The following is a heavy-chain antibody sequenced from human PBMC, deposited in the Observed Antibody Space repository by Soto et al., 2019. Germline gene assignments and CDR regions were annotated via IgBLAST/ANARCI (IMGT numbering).Heavy chain of an antibody. V-gene: IGHV5-51*01. Sequence: PGESLKISCKGSGYSFTSYWIGWVRQMPGKGLEWMGIIYPGDSDTRYSPSFQGQVTISADKSISTAYLQWSSLKASDTAMYYCARPYYYDSSGPAAFDIWGQGTMVTVSS. CDR3: ARPYYYDSSGPAAFDI. CDR1: GYSFTSYW. D-gene: IGHD3-22*01. CDR2: IYPGDSDT. J-gene: IGHJ3*02.